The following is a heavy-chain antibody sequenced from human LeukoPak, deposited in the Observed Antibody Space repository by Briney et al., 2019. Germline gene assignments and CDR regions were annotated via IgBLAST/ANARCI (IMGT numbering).Heavy chain of an antibody. CDR1: GFTITNYW. D-gene: IGHD2-8*02. J-gene: IGHJ4*02. V-gene: IGHV3-74*01. CDR2: ISSDGTTT. Sequence: GGSLRLSCAASGFTITNYWMHWVRQAPGQGLVWVSRISSDGTTTNYADSVRGRFTISRDNAKNMLYLQMNSLRAEYTAIYYCVVIVLGWGQGTLVTVSS. CDR3: VVIVLG.